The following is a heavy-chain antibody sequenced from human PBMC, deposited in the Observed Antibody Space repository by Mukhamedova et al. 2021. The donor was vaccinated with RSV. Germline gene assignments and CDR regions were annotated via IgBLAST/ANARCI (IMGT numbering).Heavy chain of an antibody. Sequence: STYAMHWVRQAPGKGLEWVAVISYDGSNKYYADSVTGRFTISRDNSKNTLYLQMNSLRAEDAAVYHCARAMVRGRAPGYWRHGTL. J-gene: IGHJ4*01. CDR1: STYA. D-gene: IGHD3-10*01. CDR3: ARAMVRGRAPGY. CDR2: ISYDGSNK. V-gene: IGHV3-30*04.